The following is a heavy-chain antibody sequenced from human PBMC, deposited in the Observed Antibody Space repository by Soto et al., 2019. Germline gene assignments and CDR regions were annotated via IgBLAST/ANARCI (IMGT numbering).Heavy chain of an antibody. D-gene: IGHD4-4*01. CDR2: IKSKTDGGTT. Sequence: EGTLRLSCAASGFTFDDYAMHWVRQAPGKGLEWVGRIKSKTDGGTTDYAAPVKGRFTISRDDSKNTLYLQMNSLKTEDTAVYYCTTDDHTVTAPHDYWGQGTLVTVSS. V-gene: IGHV3-15*01. CDR1: GFTFDDYA. J-gene: IGHJ4*02. CDR3: TTDDHTVTAPHDY.